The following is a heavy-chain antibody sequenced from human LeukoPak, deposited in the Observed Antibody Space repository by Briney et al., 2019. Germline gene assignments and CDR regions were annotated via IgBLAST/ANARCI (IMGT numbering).Heavy chain of an antibody. CDR2: ISSGSTTI. V-gene: IGHV3-48*01. D-gene: IGHD6-13*01. CDR3: ARGKFSSSWYFDY. Sequence: PGGSLRLSCAASGFTFSSYSMNWVRQAPGKGLEWVSYISSGSTTIHSADSVKGRFTISRDNAKNSLYLQMNSLRAEDTAVYFCARGKFSSSWYFDYWGQGTLVTVSS. J-gene: IGHJ4*02. CDR1: GFTFSSYS.